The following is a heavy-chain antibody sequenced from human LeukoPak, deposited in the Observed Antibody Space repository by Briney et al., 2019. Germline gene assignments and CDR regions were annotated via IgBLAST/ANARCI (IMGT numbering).Heavy chain of an antibody. V-gene: IGHV1-2*02. CDR2: INPNSGGT. CDR1: GYTFTAYY. J-gene: IGHJ4*02. D-gene: IGHD2-2*01. Sequence: ASVKVSCKASGYTFTAYYMHWVRQAPGQGLEWMGWINPNSGGTNYAQKFQGRVTMTRDTSISTAYMELSRLRSDDTAVYYCARDEVPAAYSTFDYWGQGTLVTVSS. CDR3: ARDEVPAAYSTFDY.